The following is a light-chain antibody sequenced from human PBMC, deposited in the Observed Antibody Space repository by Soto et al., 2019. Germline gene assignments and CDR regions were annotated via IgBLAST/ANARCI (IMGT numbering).Light chain of an antibody. CDR2: AAS. V-gene: IGKV1-39*01. J-gene: IGKJ2*01. CDR3: QQSYSTPYT. Sequence: DIQMTQSPSSLSASVGDRVTITCRASQSISNSLNWYQQKPGQAPKLLIYAASSLQSGVPSRFSGSGSGTDFTLTISSLQPEDFATYYCQQSYSTPYTFGQGTKVDIK. CDR1: QSISNS.